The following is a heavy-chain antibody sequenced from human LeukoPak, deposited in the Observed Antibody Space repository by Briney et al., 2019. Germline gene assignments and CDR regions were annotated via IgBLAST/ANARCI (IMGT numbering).Heavy chain of an antibody. CDR3: AKDQWVVVAAYDY. Sequence: GGTLRLSCAASGFTFSSYGMSWVRQAPGKGLEWVSAISGSGGSTYYADSVKGRFTISRDNSKNTLYLQMNSLRAEDTAVYYCAKDQWVVVAAYDYWGQGTLVTVSS. CDR2: ISGSGGST. J-gene: IGHJ4*02. CDR1: GFTFSSYG. V-gene: IGHV3-23*01. D-gene: IGHD2-15*01.